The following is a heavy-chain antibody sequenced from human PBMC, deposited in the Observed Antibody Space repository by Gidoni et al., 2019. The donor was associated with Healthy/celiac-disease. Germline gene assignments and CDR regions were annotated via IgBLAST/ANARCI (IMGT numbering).Heavy chain of an antibody. CDR3: AAARHDYGDYGWFDP. J-gene: IGHJ5*02. D-gene: IGHD4-17*01. CDR2: GDGNT. Sequence: GDGNTNYAQKFQERVTITRDMSTSTAYMELSSLRSEDTAVYYCAAARHDYGDYGWFDPWGQGTLVTVSS. V-gene: IGHV1-58*01.